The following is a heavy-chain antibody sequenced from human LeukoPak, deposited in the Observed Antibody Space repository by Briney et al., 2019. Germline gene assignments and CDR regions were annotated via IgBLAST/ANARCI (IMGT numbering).Heavy chain of an antibody. CDR2: MNPNSGNT. CDR1: GYTFTSYD. CDR3: ASIVNQNTVPFDY. V-gene: IGHV1-8*01. Sequence: GASVKVSCKASGYTFTSYDINWVRQATGQGLEWMGWMNPNSGNTGYAQKFQGRVTMTRNTSISTAYMELSSLRSEDTAVYYCASIVNQNTVPFDYWGQGTLVTVSS. D-gene: IGHD4-17*01. J-gene: IGHJ4*02.